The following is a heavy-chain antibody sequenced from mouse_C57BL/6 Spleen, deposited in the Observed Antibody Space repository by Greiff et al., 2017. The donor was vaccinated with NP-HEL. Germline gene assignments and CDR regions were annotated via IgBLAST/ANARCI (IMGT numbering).Heavy chain of an antibody. CDR1: GYTFTSYW. Sequence: QVQLKQPGAELVKPGASVKLSCKASGYTFTSYWMHWVKQRPGQGLEWIGMIHPNSGSTNYNEKFKSKATLTVDKSSSTAYMQLSSLTSEDSAVYYCATFYSKDAMDYWGQGTSVTVSS. CDR2: IHPNSGST. V-gene: IGHV1-64*01. J-gene: IGHJ4*01. D-gene: IGHD2-5*01. CDR3: ATFYSKDAMDY.